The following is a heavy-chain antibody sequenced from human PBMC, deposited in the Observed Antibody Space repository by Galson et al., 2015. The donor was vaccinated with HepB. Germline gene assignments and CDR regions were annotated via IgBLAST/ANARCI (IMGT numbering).Heavy chain of an antibody. J-gene: IGHJ5*02. CDR3: ARGDCSSSSCHVYRFDP. CDR1: GYTFTNYD. Sequence: SVKVSCKASGYTFTNYDINWVRQATGQGLEWMGWMNPNTGTTGYAQKFQGRVTMTRNTSINTAYLELSSLRSEDTAVYYCARGDCSSSSCHVYRFDPWGQGTLITVSS. D-gene: IGHD2-2*01. CDR2: MNPNTGTT. V-gene: IGHV1-8*01.